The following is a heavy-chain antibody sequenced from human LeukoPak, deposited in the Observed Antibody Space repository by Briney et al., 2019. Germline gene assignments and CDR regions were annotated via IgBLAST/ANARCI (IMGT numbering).Heavy chain of an antibody. J-gene: IGHJ4*02. CDR2: IYTSGSN. D-gene: IGHD3-16*01. CDR1: GGSISSYY. V-gene: IGHV4-4*09. CDR3: ARRLGAFDY. Sequence: SETLSLTCTVSGGSISSYYWSWIRQPPGKGLEWIGYIYTSGSNNYNPSLKSRVTISVDTSKNQFSLKLSSVTAAGTAVYYCARRLGAFDYWGQGTLVTVSS.